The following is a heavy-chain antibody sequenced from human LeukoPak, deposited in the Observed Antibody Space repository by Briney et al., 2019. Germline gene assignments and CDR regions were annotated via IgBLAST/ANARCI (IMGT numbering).Heavy chain of an antibody. CDR3: ARMAKGGYYDSSGYYSYYFDY. CDR1: GGTFSSYA. J-gene: IGHJ4*02. Sequence: SVKVSCKASGGTFSSYAISWVRQAPGQGLEWMGGIIPILGIANYAQKFQGRVTITADKSTSTAYMELSSLRSEDTAVYYCARMAKGGYYDSSGYYSYYFDYWGQGTLVTVSS. CDR2: IIPILGIA. D-gene: IGHD3-22*01. V-gene: IGHV1-69*10.